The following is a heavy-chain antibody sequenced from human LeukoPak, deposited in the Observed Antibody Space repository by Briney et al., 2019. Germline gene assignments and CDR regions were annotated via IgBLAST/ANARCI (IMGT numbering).Heavy chain of an antibody. D-gene: IGHD5-18*01. CDR2: IYYSGST. V-gene: IGHV4-30-4*08. J-gene: IGHJ4*02. Sequence: SETLSLTCTVSGGSISSGDYYWSRIRQPPGKGLEWIGYIYYSGSTYYNPSLKSRVTISVDTSKNQFSLKLSSVTAADTAVYYCARDLGTAISFDYWGQGTLVTVSS. CDR3: ARDLGTAISFDY. CDR1: GGSISSGDYY.